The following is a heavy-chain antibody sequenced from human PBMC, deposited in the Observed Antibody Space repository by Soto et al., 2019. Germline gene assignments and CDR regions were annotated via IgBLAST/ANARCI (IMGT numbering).Heavy chain of an antibody. D-gene: IGHD3-22*01. CDR1: GGSISSGGYY. J-gene: IGHJ4*02. CDR3: ARLQGRHYFESSGPFDY. Sequence: PSETLSLSYAVSGGSISSGGYYWSWIRQPPGKGLEWVGYIYYSGSTNYNPSLKSRVTISVDTSKNQFSLKLSSVTAADTAVYYCARLQGRHYFESSGPFDYWGPGTLVTVSS. V-gene: IGHV4-61*08. CDR2: IYYSGST.